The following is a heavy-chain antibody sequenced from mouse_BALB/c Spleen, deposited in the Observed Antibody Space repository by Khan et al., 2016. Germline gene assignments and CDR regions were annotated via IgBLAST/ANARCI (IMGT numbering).Heavy chain of an antibody. CDR3: ARDDQDSDAWFAS. CDR2: IWPGGST. Sequence: VQLQESGPGLVAPSQSLSITCTVSGFSLTNSGVHWIRQPPGKGLEWLGVIWPGGSTDYNSALMSRLSITKDNSQNQVFLKMISLQTNDTVMYYCARDDQDSDAWFASWGQGTLVIVSA. CDR1: GFSLTNSG. V-gene: IGHV2-9*02. J-gene: IGHJ3*01.